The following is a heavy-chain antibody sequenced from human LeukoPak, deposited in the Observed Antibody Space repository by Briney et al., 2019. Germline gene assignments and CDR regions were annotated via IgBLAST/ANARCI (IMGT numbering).Heavy chain of an antibody. CDR2: INHSGST. V-gene: IGHV4-34*01. D-gene: IGHD2-15*01. CDR3: ARDGYCSGGSCYYNWFDP. CDR1: GGSFSGYY. J-gene: IGHJ5*02. Sequence: SETLSLTCAVYGGSFSGYYWSWIRQPPGKGLEWIGEINHSGSTNYNPSLKSRVTISVDTSKNQFSLKLSSVTAADTAVYYCARDGYCSGGSCYYNWFDPWGQGTLVTVSS.